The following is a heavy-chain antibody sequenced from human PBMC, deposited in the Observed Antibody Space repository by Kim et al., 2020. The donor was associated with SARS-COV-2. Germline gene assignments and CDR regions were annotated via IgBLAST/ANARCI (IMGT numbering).Heavy chain of an antibody. D-gene: IGHD3-3*01. J-gene: IGHJ4*02. V-gene: IGHV3-43*01. CDR3: AKDIEYYDCWSGCLDY. Sequence: SVKGRFTISRDNSKNALYLQMNSLRTGDTALYYCAKDIEYYDCWSGCLDYWGQGTLVTVSS.